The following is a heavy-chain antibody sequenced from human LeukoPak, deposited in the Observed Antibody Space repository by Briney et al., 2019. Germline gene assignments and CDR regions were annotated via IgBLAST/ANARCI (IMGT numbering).Heavy chain of an antibody. CDR1: GGSFSGYY. J-gene: IGHJ4*02. V-gene: IGHV4-34*01. Sequence: SETLSLTCAVYGGSFSGYYWSWIRQPPGKGLEWIGEINHSGSTNYNPSLKSRVTISVDTSKNQFSLKLSSVTAADTAVYYCARGLRYSSWNYWGQGTLVTVSS. CDR2: INHSGST. CDR3: ARGLRYSSWNY. D-gene: IGHD6-13*01.